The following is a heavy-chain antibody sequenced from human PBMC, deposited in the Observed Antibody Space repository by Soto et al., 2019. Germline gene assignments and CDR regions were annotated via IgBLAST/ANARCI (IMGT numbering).Heavy chain of an antibody. CDR3: ARDYDSSGYPRYYFDY. Sequence: QVQLVESGGGVVQPGRSLRLSCAASGFTFSRYGMHWVRQAPGKGLEWVAVIWYDGSNKYCADSVKGRFTISRDNSKNTLYLQMNSLRAEDTAVYYCARDYDSSGYPRYYFDYWGQGTLVTVSS. J-gene: IGHJ4*02. CDR1: GFTFSRYG. CDR2: IWYDGSNK. D-gene: IGHD3-22*01. V-gene: IGHV3-33*01.